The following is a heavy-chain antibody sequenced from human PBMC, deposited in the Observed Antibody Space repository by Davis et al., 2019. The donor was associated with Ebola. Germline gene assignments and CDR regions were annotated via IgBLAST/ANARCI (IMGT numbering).Heavy chain of an antibody. V-gene: IGHV1-2*06. CDR1: GYTFTGYY. J-gene: IGHJ4*02. CDR2: INPNSGGT. CDR3: ARGFLITFGGVIVLSYYFDY. D-gene: IGHD3-16*02. Sequence: ASVKVSCKASGYTFTGYYMHWVRQAPGQGLEWMGRINPNSGGTNYAQKFQGRVTMTRNTSISTAYMELSSLRSEDTAVYYCARGFLITFGGVIVLSYYFDYWGQGTLVTVSS.